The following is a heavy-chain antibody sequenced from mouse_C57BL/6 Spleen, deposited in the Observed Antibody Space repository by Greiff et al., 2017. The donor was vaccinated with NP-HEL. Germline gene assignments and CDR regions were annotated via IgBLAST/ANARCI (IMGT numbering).Heavy chain of an antibody. D-gene: IGHD1-1*01. CDR1: GFTFSDYG. Sequence: EVMLVESGGGLVKPGGSLKLSCAASGFTFSDYGMHWVRQAPEKGLEWVAYISSGSSTIYYADTVKGRFTISRDNAKNTLFLQMTSLRSEDTAMYYCARLSYYGSSYWYFEVWGTETTGTVSS. J-gene: IGHJ1*03. CDR3: ARLSYYGSSYWYFEV. CDR2: ISSGSSTI. V-gene: IGHV5-17*01.